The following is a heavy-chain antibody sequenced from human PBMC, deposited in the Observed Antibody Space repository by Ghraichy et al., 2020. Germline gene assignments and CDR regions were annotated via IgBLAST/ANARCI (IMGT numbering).Heavy chain of an antibody. CDR1: GGTFSSYA. J-gene: IGHJ4*02. Sequence: SVKVSCKASGGTFSSYAISWVRQAPGQGLEWMGGIIPIFGTANYAQKFQGRVTITADESTSTAYMELSSLRSEDTAVYYCASGFLEWSDIPTVGDYWGQGTLVTVSS. CDR2: IIPIFGTA. CDR3: ASGFLEWSDIPTVGDY. D-gene: IGHD3-3*01. V-gene: IGHV1-69*13.